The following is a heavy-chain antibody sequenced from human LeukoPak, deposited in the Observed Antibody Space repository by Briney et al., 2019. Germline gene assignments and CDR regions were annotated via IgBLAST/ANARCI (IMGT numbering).Heavy chain of an antibody. CDR1: GGSVSSGNYY. CDR3: ARYSIAAAYYFDY. CDR2: IYYSGST. V-gene: IGHV4-61*01. D-gene: IGHD6-13*01. Sequence: PSETLSLTCTVSGGSVSSGNYYWRWIRQPPGKGLEWIGYIYYSGSTNYNPSLKSRVTISVDTSKNQFSLKLSSVTAADTAVFYCARYSIAAAYYFDYWGQGTLVTVSS. J-gene: IGHJ4*02.